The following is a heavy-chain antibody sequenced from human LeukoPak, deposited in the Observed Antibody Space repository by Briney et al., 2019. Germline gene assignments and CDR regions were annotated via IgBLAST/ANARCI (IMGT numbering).Heavy chain of an antibody. CDR3: ARSWVSAAADDFDY. CDR2: MNPNSGNT. CDR1: GYTFTSYD. V-gene: IGHV1-8*01. J-gene: IGHJ4*02. D-gene: IGHD6-13*01. Sequence: ASVKVSCKASGYTFTSYDINWVRQATGQGLEWMGWMNPNSGNTGYAQKFQGRVTMTRNTSISTAYMELSSLRSEDTAVYYCARSWVSAAADDFDYWGQGTLVTVSS.